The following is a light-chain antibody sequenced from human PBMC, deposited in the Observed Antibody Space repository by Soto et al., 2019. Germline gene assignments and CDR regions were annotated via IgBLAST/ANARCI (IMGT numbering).Light chain of an antibody. V-gene: IGLV1-44*01. Sequence: QSVLTQPPSASGTPGQRVTISCSGSSSNIGSNTVNWYQQLPGTAAKLLIYSNNQRPSGVPDRFSGSKSGTSASLAISGLQSEDEADYYCAAWDDSLNGGVFGGGTQLTVL. J-gene: IGLJ2*01. CDR3: AAWDDSLNGGV. CDR2: SNN. CDR1: SSNIGSNT.